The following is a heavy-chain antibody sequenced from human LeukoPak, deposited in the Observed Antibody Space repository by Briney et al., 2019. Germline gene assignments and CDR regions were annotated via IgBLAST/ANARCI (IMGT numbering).Heavy chain of an antibody. CDR1: GGSISSSSYY. CDR3: ARAPNYYSPGFDY. D-gene: IGHD3-22*01. Sequence: PSETLSLTCTVSGGSISSSSYYWGWIRQPPGKGLEWIVSIYYSGSTYYNPSLKSRVTISVDTSKNQFSLKLSSVTAADTAVYYCARAPNYYSPGFDYWGQGTLVTVSS. CDR2: IYYSGST. J-gene: IGHJ4*02. V-gene: IGHV4-39*07.